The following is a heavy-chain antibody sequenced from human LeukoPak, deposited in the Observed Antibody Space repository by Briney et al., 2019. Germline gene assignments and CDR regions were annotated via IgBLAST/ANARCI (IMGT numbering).Heavy chain of an antibody. CDR3: ARGMTLWFGAYYYYGMDV. CDR2: INHSGST. J-gene: IGHJ6*02. CDR1: GGSISSGGYY. Sequence: SETLSLTCTVSGGSISSGGYYWSWIRQPPGKGLEWIGEINHSGSTNYNPSLKSRVTISVDTSKNQFSLKLSSVTAADTAVYYCARGMTLWFGAYYYYGMDVWGQGTTVTVSS. V-gene: IGHV4-39*07. D-gene: IGHD3-10*01.